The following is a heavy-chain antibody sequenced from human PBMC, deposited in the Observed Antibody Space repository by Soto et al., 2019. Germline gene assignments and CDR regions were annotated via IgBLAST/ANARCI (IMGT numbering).Heavy chain of an antibody. CDR3: TRRYCSGGCCYSDFDY. D-gene: IGHD2-15*01. V-gene: IGHV3-73*01. CDR1: GFTLSGFD. J-gene: IGHJ4*02. CDR2: IKTKVESYAT. Sequence: EVQLVESGGGLVQPGGSLKLSCAASGFTLSGFDIHWVRQASGEGLEWVGRIKTKVESYATELAASVKGRFTISRVDPKYTAYLEMHSRKTEDTAVYYCTRRYCSGGCCYSDFDYWGQGSLVTASS.